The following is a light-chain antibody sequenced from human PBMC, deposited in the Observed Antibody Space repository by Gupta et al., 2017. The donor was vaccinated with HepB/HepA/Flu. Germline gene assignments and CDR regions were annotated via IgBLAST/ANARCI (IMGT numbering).Light chain of an antibody. Sequence: SYELTQPPSVSVSPGQTASITCSGDKLGDKYASWYQQKPDQSPVLVIYEDKKRPSGIPERFSGSNSGNTATLTISGTQAMDEADYYCQAWDSRLNYVFGTGTKVTVL. V-gene: IGLV3-1*01. CDR2: EDK. CDR1: KLGDKY. J-gene: IGLJ1*01. CDR3: QAWDSRLNYV.